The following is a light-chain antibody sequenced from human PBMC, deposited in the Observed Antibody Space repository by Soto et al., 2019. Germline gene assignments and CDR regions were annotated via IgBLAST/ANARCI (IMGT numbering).Light chain of an antibody. V-gene: IGKV1-5*01. CDR3: QQYNNYATWT. CDR2: DAS. CDR1: QSISIW. J-gene: IGKJ1*01. Sequence: DIQMTQSTSTLSASVGDRVTITFRASQSISIWLAWYQHKPGKAPQVLIWDASSLQRGVPSRFSGSGSGTEFTLTISSLQPDDFATYYCQQYNNYATWTFGQGTKVDIK.